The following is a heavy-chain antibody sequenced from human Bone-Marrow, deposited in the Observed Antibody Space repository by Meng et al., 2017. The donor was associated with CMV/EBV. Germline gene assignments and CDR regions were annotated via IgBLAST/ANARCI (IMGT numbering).Heavy chain of an antibody. CDR1: GGTFSSYA. J-gene: IGHJ4*02. D-gene: IGHD3-10*01. Sequence: SVKVSCKASGGTFSSYAISWVRQAPGQGLEWMGGIFPIFGTANYAQKFQGRVTITTDESTSTAYMVLSSLRSEDPAVYYCGYGSGSYQGYWGQGTLVTVSS. CDR2: IFPIFGTA. V-gene: IGHV1-69*05. CDR3: GYGSGSYQGY.